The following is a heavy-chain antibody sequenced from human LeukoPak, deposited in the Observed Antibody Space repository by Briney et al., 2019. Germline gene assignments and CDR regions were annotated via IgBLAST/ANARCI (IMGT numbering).Heavy chain of an antibody. CDR3: ARDQGSMIVVPTTNWFFDL. CDR1: GFTFSNYW. V-gene: IGHV3-7*01. CDR2: INQDGSEI. D-gene: IGHD2-2*01. J-gene: IGHJ2*01. Sequence: PGGSLRLSCAASGFTFSNYWMSWVRQAPGKGLEWLANINQDGSEIYYVDSVKGRFTISRDNGKNSLYLQINSLRADETAVYYCARDQGSMIVVPTTNWFFDLWGRGTLVTVSS.